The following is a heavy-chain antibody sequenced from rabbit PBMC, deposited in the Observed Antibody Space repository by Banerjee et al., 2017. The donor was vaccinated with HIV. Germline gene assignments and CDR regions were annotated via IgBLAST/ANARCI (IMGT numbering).Heavy chain of an antibody. V-gene: IGHV1S40*01. D-gene: IGHD6-1*01. Sequence: GSTYYASWAKGRFTISKASSTTVTLQLNSLTAADTATYFCARASSYVFTQLDLWGPGTLVTVS. CDR3: ARASSYVFTQLDL. J-gene: IGHJ3*01. CDR2: GST.